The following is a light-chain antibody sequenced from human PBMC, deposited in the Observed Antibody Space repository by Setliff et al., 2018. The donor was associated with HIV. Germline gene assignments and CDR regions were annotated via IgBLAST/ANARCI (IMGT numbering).Light chain of an antibody. V-gene: IGLV2-14*01. J-gene: IGLJ1*01. CDR3: SSYTSSSTDV. CDR2: EVS. Sequence: QSALTQPASVSGSPGQSITISCTGTSSDGGGYNYVSWYQQHPGKAPKLMIYEVSNRPSGVSNRFSGSKSGNTASLTISGLQAEDEADYYCSSYTSSSTDVFGAGTKVTV. CDR1: SSDGGGYNY.